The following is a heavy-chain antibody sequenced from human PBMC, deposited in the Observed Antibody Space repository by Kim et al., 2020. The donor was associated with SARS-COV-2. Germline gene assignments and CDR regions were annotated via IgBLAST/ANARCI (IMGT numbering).Heavy chain of an antibody. V-gene: IGHV5-51*01. D-gene: IGHD6-19*01. CDR3: ARLNRGWYWVGAFDI. Sequence: GESLKISCKGSGYSFTSYWIGWVRQMPGKGLEWMGIIYPGDSDTRYSPSFQGQVTISADKSISTAYLQWSSLKASDTAMYYCARLNRGWYWVGAFDIWGQGTMVTVSS. CDR1: GYSFTSYW. J-gene: IGHJ3*02. CDR2: IYPGDSDT.